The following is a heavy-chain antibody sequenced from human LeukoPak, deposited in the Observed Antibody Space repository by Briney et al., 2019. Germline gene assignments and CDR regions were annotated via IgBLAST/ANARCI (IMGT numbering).Heavy chain of an antibody. CDR2: IYYRGST. D-gene: IGHD4-17*01. CDR1: GGSINNYY. J-gene: IGHJ4*02. CDR3: ARGGDYGDLRYFDY. V-gene: IGHV4-59*01. Sequence: SETLSLTCAVSGGSINNYYWSWIRQPPGKGPEWIGYIYYRGSTNYNPSLKSRVTFSVDTSKNQFSLKLNSVTAADTAVYYCARGGDYGDLRYFDYWGQGTLVTVSS.